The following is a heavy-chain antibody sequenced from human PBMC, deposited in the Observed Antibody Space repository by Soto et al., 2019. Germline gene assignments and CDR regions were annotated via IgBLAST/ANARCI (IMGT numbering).Heavy chain of an antibody. CDR3: AREGAHYAPFDL. CDR2: INVGNGNT. D-gene: IGHD3-16*01. CDR1: GYTFTDYA. J-gene: IGHJ5*02. V-gene: IGHV1-3*01. Sequence: QAQLIQSGAEAKKPGASVKVSCKASGYTFTDYALHWVRQAPGQGLEWMGWINVGNGNTGYSRKFQGRVSNGRDRSATTAYIAVTSLTSEDTAIYYCAREGAHYAPFDLWGKGTLVTV.